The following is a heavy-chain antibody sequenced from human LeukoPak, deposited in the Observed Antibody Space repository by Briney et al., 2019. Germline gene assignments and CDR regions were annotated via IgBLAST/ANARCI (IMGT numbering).Heavy chain of an antibody. Sequence: ASVNVSCKASGYXFTAYYIHWVRQPPGQGREWMGWINPNSGGTNYAQKFQGRVTMTRDMSISTAYMELSKLTSDDTAVYYCARDKGTLGGDSWGPGTLVTVSS. CDR2: INPNSGGT. V-gene: IGHV1-2*02. CDR1: GYXFTAYY. CDR3: ARDKGTLGGDS. J-gene: IGHJ4*02. D-gene: IGHD3-16*01.